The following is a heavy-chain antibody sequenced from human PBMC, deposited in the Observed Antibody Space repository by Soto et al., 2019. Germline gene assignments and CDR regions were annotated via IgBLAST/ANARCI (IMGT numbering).Heavy chain of an antibody. CDR3: ARENPVVPASMGWFDP. Sequence: GXSVKVSCKASGGTFSSYAISWVRQAPVQGLEWMGGIIPIFGTANYAQKFQGRVTITADKSTSTAYMELSSLRSEDTAVYYCARENPVVPASMGWFDPWGQGTMVTVSS. CDR1: GGTFSSYA. V-gene: IGHV1-69*06. D-gene: IGHD2-2*01. CDR2: IIPIFGTA. J-gene: IGHJ5*02.